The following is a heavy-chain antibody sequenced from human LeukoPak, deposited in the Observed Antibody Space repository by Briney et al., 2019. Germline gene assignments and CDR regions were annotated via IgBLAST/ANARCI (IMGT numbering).Heavy chain of an antibody. D-gene: IGHD3-3*01. CDR1: VYTFPSYY. V-gene: IGHV1-8*03. CDR2: MNPKSGNT. J-gene: IGHJ4*02. CDR3: ARGAGGAYSHFCGRYYVYY. Sequence: ASVKVSCKRCVYTFPSYYLMWVEPATGQGLEWMGWMNPKSGNTGYAQKFQGRVTITRNTSISTAYMDLSSLSSEDTVVYYWARGAGGAYSHFCGRYYVYYWGQGALVTVSS.